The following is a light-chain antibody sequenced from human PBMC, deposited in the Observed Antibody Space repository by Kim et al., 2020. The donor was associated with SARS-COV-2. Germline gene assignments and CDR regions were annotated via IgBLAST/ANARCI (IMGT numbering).Light chain of an antibody. J-gene: IGKJ4*01. V-gene: IGKV3-15*01. CDR1: QSVSSN. CDR3: QQYNNWTPLT. CDR2: GAS. Sequence: EIVMTQSPATLSVSPGERATLSCRASQSVSSNLAWYQQKPGQAPRLLIYGASTRATGIPARFSGSGSGTAFTLTISSLQSEDFAVYYCQQYNNWTPLTFGGGTKEDIK.